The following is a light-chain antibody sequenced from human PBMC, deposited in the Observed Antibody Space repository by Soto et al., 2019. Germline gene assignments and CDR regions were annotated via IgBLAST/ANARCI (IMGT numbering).Light chain of an antibody. J-gene: IGLJ3*02. CDR2: LESSGSY. CDR1: SGHSSYI. Sequence: QSVLTQSSSASASLGSSVKLTCTLSSGHSSYIIAWHQQQPGKAPQYLMNLESSGSYNKGSGVPDRFSGSSSGADRYLTISHLQSEDEDDYYCETWDSNTRVFGGGTKLTVL. V-gene: IGLV4-60*03. CDR3: ETWDSNTRV.